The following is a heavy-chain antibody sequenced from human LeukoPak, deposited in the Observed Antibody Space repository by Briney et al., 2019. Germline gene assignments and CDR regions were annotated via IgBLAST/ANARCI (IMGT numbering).Heavy chain of an antibody. J-gene: IGHJ6*02. Sequence: ASVKVSCKSFGYTFTGYYMHWVRQAPGQGLEWMGWINPNSGGTNSAQRFQGRVTMTRDTSISTAYMELSRLRSDDTAVYYCARENYYDSSGYYYDSNYYYGMDVWGQGTTVTVSS. V-gene: IGHV1-2*02. CDR3: ARENYYDSSGYYYDSNYYYGMDV. CDR1: GYTFTGYY. CDR2: INPNSGGT. D-gene: IGHD3-22*01.